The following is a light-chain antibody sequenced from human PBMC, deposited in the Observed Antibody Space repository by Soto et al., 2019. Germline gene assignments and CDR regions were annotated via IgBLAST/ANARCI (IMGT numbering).Light chain of an antibody. CDR1: SGSVSTNYY. J-gene: IGLJ3*02. CDR2: STN. Sequence: QTVVTQEPSFSVSPGGTVTLTCGLSSGSVSTNYYPSWYHQTPGQAPRTLIYSTNTRSSGVPDRFSGSILGNKAALTITGAQADDESYYYCVLYMGSGIWVFGGGTQLTVL. V-gene: IGLV8-61*01. CDR3: VLYMGSGIWV.